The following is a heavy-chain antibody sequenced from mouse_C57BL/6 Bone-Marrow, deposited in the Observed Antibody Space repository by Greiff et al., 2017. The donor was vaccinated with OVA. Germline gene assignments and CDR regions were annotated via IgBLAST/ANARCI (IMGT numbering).Heavy chain of an antibody. CDR3: ARHYYGTPFAY. Sequence: VQLQQSDAELVKPGASVKISCKVSGYTFTDHTIHWMKQRPDQGLEWIGYIYPRDGSTKYNEKLQGKATLTADKSSSTAYMQLNSLTAEDSAVYFCARHYYGTPFAYWGKGTLVTVSA. V-gene: IGHV1-78*01. CDR2: IYPRDGST. CDR1: GYTFTDHT. D-gene: IGHD1-1*01. J-gene: IGHJ3*01.